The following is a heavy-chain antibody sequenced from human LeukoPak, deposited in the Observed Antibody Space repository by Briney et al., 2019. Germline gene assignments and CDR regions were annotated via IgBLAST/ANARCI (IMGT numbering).Heavy chain of an antibody. V-gene: IGHV3-30*02. CDR2: IRYDGNDK. J-gene: IGHJ6*03. CDR1: GFTFNYYG. Sequence: GGSLRLSCAASGFTFNYYGMHWVRQAPGKGLEWVAFIRYDGNDKFYADSVKGRFTISRDNAKNSLYLQMNSLRAEDTAVYYCVRGHNYGYYYYYYMDVWGRGTTVTVS. D-gene: IGHD5-18*01. CDR3: VRGHNYGYYYYYYMDV.